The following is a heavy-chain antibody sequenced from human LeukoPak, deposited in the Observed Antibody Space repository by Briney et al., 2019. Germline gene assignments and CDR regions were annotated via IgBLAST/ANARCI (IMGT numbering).Heavy chain of an antibody. Sequence: SETLSLTCTVSGGSISSYYWSWIRQPPGKGLEWIGYIYYSGSTNYNPPLKSRVTISVDTSKNQFSLKLSSVTAADTAVYYCARDRGPRLCGGDCFDAFDIWGQGTMVTVSS. J-gene: IGHJ3*02. V-gene: IGHV4-59*01. CDR3: ARDRGPRLCGGDCFDAFDI. CDR1: GGSISSYY. CDR2: IYYSGST. D-gene: IGHD2-21*02.